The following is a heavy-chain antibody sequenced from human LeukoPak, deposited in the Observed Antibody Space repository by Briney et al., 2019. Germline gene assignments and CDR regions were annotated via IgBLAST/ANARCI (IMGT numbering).Heavy chain of an antibody. J-gene: IGHJ5*02. CDR1: GYSFTSYW. D-gene: IGHD6-13*01. V-gene: IGHV5-51*01. CDR2: IYPGDSDT. Sequence: GESLKISCKGSGYSFTSYWIGWVRQMPGKGLEWMGIIYPGDSDTRYSPSFQGQVTISADKSISTAYLQWSSLKASDTAMYYCARLALDSSSWYSNWFDPWGQGTLVTVSP. CDR3: ARLALDSSSWYSNWFDP.